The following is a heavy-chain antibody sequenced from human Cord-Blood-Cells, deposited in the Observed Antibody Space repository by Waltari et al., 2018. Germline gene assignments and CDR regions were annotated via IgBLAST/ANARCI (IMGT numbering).Heavy chain of an antibody. CDR1: GFTFDDYA. J-gene: IGHJ4*02. CDR2: ISGDGGST. V-gene: IGHV3-43*02. Sequence: EVQLVESGGGVVQPGGSLRLSCAASGFTFDDYAMHWVRQAPGKGREWVSLISGDGGSTYYADSVKGRFTISRDNSKNSLYLQMNSLRTEDTALDYCAKDGPNSSGWNGGDYWGQGTLVTVSS. CDR3: AKDGPNSSGWNGGDY. D-gene: IGHD6-19*01.